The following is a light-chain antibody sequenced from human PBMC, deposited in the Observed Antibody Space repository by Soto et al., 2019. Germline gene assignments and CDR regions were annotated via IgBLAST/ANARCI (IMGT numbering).Light chain of an antibody. J-gene: IGKJ2*02. V-gene: IGKV3-15*01. CDR1: QTISNN. CDR3: QQYDHWPPVCT. CDR2: GAS. Sequence: EVLMTQSPATLSVSPGERVTLSCRASQTISNNLAWYQQKPGQAPRLLIYGASTRATGIPTRFSGSGSGTEFTLAISSLQSEDSAVYYCQQYDHWPPVCTFGQGTKLEI.